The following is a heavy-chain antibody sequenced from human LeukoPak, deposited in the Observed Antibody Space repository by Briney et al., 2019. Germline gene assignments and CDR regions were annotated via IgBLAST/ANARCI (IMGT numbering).Heavy chain of an antibody. V-gene: IGHV4-4*07. CDR1: GGSISSYY. Sequence: SETLSLTCTVSGGSISSYYWSWIRQPAGKGLEWIGRIYTSGSTNYNPSLKSRVTMSVDTSKNQFSLKLSSVPAADTAVYYCARDFSPPPTTVVTPDRQNWFDPWGQGTLVTVSS. CDR3: ARDFSPPPTTVVTPDRQNWFDP. CDR2: IYTSGST. J-gene: IGHJ5*02. D-gene: IGHD4-23*01.